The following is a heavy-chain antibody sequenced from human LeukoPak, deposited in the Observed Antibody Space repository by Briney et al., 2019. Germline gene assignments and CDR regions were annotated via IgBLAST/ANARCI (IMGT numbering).Heavy chain of an antibody. CDR1: GGSFSGYY. V-gene: IGHV4-34*01. Sequence: SETLSLTCAVYGGSFSGYYWSWIRQPPGKGLEWIGEINHSGSTNYNPSLKSRVTISVDKSKNQFSLKLSSVTAADTAVYYCARRRNYYDSSGYYSIFDYWGQGTLVTVSS. J-gene: IGHJ4*02. CDR2: INHSGST. D-gene: IGHD3-22*01. CDR3: ARRRNYYDSSGYYSIFDY.